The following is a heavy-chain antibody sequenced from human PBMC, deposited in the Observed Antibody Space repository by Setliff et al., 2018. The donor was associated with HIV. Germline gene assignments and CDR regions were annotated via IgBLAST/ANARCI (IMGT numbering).Heavy chain of an antibody. CDR1: GFTFSGSP. V-gene: IGHV3-7*04. Sequence: GGSLRLSCAASGFTFSGSPLHWVRQASGKGLEWVANIKQDGSEKYYVDSVKGRFTISRDNAKNSLYLQMNSLRAEDTAVYYCARSFWGFVRNAASDIWGQGTMVTVSS. CDR3: ARSFWGFVRNAASDI. J-gene: IGHJ3*02. CDR2: IKQDGSEK. D-gene: IGHD3-16*01.